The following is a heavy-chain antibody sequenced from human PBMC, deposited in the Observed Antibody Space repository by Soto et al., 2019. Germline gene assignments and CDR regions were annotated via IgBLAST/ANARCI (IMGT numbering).Heavy chain of an antibody. Sequence: ASVKVSCKASGYTFTSYAMHWVRQAPGQRLEWMGWINAGNGNTKYSQKFQGRVTITRDTSASTAYMELSSLRSEDTAVYYCARSLSASGVAAAGPYYYYYGMDVWGQGTKVTVSS. CDR3: ARSLSASGVAAAGPYYYYYGMDV. D-gene: IGHD6-13*01. V-gene: IGHV1-3*01. CDR1: GYTFTSYA. CDR2: INAGNGNT. J-gene: IGHJ6*02.